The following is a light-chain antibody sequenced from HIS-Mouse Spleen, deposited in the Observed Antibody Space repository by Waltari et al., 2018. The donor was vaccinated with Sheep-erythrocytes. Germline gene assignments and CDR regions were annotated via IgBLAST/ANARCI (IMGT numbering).Light chain of an antibody. CDR1: SSDVGGYNY. Sequence: QSALTQPRSVSGSPGQSVTISCTGTSSDVGGYNYVPLYQQHPGKAPKLMIYDVSKRPSGVPDRFSGSKSGNTASLTISGLQAEDEADYYCCSYAGSYTRVFGGGTKLTVL. CDR3: CSYAGSYTRV. V-gene: IGLV2-11*01. CDR2: DVS. J-gene: IGLJ3*02.